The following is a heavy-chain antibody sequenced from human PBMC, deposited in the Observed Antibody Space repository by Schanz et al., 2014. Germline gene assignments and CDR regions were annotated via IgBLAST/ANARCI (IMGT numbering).Heavy chain of an antibody. CDR2: MNPTTGNR. CDR1: GYSFTDYA. V-gene: IGHV1-8*02. D-gene: IGHD3-16*01. J-gene: IGHJ4*02. CDR3: TKGRTFGR. Sequence: QGQLVQSGAEVKKPGASVKVSCKASGYSFTDYAIHWVRQATGQGLEWMGWMNPTTGNRGYAQRFQGRVTMTRNTSITTAYLELSSLRSGDTAVYYCTKGRTFGRWGQGTLVTVSS.